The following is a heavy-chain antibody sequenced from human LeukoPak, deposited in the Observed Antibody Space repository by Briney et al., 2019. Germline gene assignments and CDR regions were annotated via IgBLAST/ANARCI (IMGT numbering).Heavy chain of an antibody. Sequence: ASVKVSCKASGYTFTSYGISWVRQAPGQGLEWMGWISAYNGNTNYAQKLQGRVTVTTDTSTSTAYMELRSLRSDDTAVYYCARVRLRYFDWLPEAPCRWGQGTLVTVSS. D-gene: IGHD3-9*01. CDR1: GYTFTSYG. J-gene: IGHJ4*02. CDR2: ISAYNGNT. V-gene: IGHV1-18*01. CDR3: ARVRLRYFDWLPEAPCR.